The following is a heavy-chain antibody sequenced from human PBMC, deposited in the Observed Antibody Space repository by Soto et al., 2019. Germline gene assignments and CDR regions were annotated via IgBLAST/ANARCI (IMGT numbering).Heavy chain of an antibody. Sequence: QVQLQQWGAGLLKPSETLSLTCAVYGGSFSGYYWTWIRQPPGTGLEWIGAINPSGSTNYNPSPKRRVTISVDTSENPFSLKLTSVTAADTAVYYCARDKITGLFDYWGKGTLVTVSS. D-gene: IGHD2-8*02. J-gene: IGHJ4*02. CDR3: ARDKITGLFDY. CDR2: INPSGST. V-gene: IGHV4-34*01. CDR1: GGSFSGYY.